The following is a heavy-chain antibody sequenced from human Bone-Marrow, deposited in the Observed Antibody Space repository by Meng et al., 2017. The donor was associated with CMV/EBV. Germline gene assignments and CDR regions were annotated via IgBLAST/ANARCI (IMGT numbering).Heavy chain of an antibody. V-gene: IGHV1-2*02. CDR2: IHPHRGDT. Sequence: ASVKVSCKASGYTFTSYGISWVRQAPGQGLEWMGWIHPHRGDTNYAQQFQGRVTLTRDTSINTGYMELTRLTSDDTAVYYCARTCSGGSCYSGYGMDVWGQGTTVTVSS. J-gene: IGHJ6*02. D-gene: IGHD2-15*01. CDR3: ARTCSGGSCYSGYGMDV. CDR1: GYTFTSYG.